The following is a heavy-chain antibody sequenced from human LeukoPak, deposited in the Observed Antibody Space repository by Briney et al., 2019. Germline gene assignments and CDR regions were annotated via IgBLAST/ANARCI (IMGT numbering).Heavy chain of an antibody. CDR1: GFTFRFYW. J-gene: IGHJ4*02. Sequence: GRSLRPSCSASGFTFRFYWMHWLRPPSVKGQLWVSRINSDGSSTSYADCVKGRFTISRDNAKNTLYLQMNSLRAEDTAVYYCARDGATSPSDYWGQGTLVTVSS. CDR2: INSDGSST. D-gene: IGHD1-26*01. V-gene: IGHV3-74*01. CDR3: ARDGATSPSDY.